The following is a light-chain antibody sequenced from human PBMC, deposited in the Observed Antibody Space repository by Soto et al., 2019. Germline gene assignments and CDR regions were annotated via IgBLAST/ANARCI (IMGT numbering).Light chain of an antibody. J-gene: IGKJ1*01. CDR1: QSVSRNF. V-gene: IGKV3-20*01. Sequence: EIVLTQSPGTQSLSPGERATLSCRASQSVSRNFLAWYQQKPGQAPRLLIYGASSRATGIPDRFSGSGSGTDFTLTISRLEPEDFAVYYCQQYGTSPWTFGQGTKVDI. CDR2: GAS. CDR3: QQYGTSPWT.